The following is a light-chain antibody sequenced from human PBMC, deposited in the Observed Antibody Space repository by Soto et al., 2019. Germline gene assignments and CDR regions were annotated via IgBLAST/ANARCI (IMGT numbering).Light chain of an antibody. J-gene: IGKJ1*01. V-gene: IGKV1-5*03. CDR1: QSISTW. CDR2: QAS. Sequence: DIQMTQSPSSLSASVGDRVTITCRASQSISTWLAWYQQKPGKAPKLLIYQASSLESGVPSRFSGSGSGTEFTLTISSLQADDFATYYCQEYSRDPRRFGQGTKVDNK. CDR3: QEYSRDPRR.